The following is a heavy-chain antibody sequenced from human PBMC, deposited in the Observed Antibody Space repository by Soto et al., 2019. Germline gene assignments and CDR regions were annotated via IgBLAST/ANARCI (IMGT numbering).Heavy chain of an antibody. Sequence: GASVKVSCKASGYTFTSYYMHWVRQAPGQGLEWMGIINPSGGSTSYAQKFQGRVTMTRDTSTSTVYMELSSLRSEDTAVYYCARDHYGDSGDSYFDYWGHGTLVTVSS. J-gene: IGHJ4*01. D-gene: IGHD4-17*01. CDR1: GYTFTSYY. CDR2: INPSGGST. CDR3: ARDHYGDSGDSYFDY. V-gene: IGHV1-46*01.